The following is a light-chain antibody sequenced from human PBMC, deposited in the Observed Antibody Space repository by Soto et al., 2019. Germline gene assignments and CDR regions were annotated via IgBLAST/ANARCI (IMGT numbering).Light chain of an antibody. CDR3: QQYGSSLWT. V-gene: IGKV3-20*01. J-gene: IGKJ1*01. CDR2: GAS. Sequence: EIVMTQSPATLSVSPGERATLSCTASQSVSSSYLAWYQQKPGQAPRLLICGASSRATGIPDRFSGSGSGTDFTLTISRLEPEDFAVYYCQQYGSSLWTFGQGTKVDIK. CDR1: QSVSSSY.